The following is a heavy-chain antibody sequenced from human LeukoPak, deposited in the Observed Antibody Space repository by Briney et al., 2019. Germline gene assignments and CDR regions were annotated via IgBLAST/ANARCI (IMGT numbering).Heavy chain of an antibody. Sequence: PGGSLRLSCAASGFTLKYYAMNWVRQAPGKGLEWVSAISGSGGSTYYADSVKGRFTISRDNSYSTLYLQMNSLRAEDTAVYYCASPGVAGTGAYYFYYMDVWGKGTTVTVSS. J-gene: IGHJ6*03. V-gene: IGHV3-23*01. CDR2: ISGSGGST. D-gene: IGHD6-19*01. CDR3: ASPGVAGTGAYYFYYMDV. CDR1: GFTLKYYA.